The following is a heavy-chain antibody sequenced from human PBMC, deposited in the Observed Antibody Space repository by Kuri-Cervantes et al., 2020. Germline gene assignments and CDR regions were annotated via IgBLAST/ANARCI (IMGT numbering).Heavy chain of an antibody. V-gene: IGHV4-34*03. CDR3: WVAGGFRTFDY. J-gene: IGHJ4*02. CDR2: INHSGST. CDR1: GGSFSGYY. D-gene: IGHD6-19*01. Sequence: SETLSLTCAVYGGSFSGYYWSWIRQPPGKGLEWIGEINHSGSTNYNPSLKSRVTISVDTSKNQFSLKLSSVTAADTAVYYCWVAGGFRTFDYRGQGTLVTVSS.